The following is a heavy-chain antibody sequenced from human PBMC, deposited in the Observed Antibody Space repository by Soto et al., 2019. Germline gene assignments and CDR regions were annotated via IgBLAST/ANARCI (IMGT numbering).Heavy chain of an antibody. CDR3: ARQGFES. Sequence: GWSLRLSCAASGFTFSNYWMHWVRQAPGKGLVWVSRINSDGGSTYYADSVKGRFTISRDNAKNTLYLQMNSLRAEDTALYYCARQGFESWGQGTPVTVSS. CDR2: INSDGGST. J-gene: IGHJ4*02. CDR1: GFTFSNYW. V-gene: IGHV3-74*01.